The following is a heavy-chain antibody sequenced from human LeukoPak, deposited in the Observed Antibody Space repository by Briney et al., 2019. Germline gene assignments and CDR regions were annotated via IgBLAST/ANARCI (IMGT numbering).Heavy chain of an antibody. J-gene: IGHJ4*02. D-gene: IGHD1-26*01. CDR3: TSAHGESYDLEY. CDR1: GFTFNNAW. V-gene: IGHV3-15*01. Sequence: PGGSLRLSCAASGFTFNNAWMSWIRQAPGKGLEWVGRLKSTTDGGTTDYAAPVKGRFTISRDDSKNTLYLLLNSLKTEDTAVYYCTSAHGESYDLEYLGQGTLVIVSS. CDR2: LKSTTDGGTT.